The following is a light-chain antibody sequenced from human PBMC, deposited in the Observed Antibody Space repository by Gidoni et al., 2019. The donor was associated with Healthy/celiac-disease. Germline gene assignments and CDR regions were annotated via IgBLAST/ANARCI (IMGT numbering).Light chain of an antibody. J-gene: IGKJ1*01. CDR2: GAS. Sequence: EIVLTQSPGTLSLSPGERATLSCRASQSVSSSYLAWYQQKPGQAPRLLIYGASRRATGLPDRSSGSGSGTEFTLTISRLEHEDFAVYYCKQYGSSPETFGQGTKVEIK. CDR3: KQYGSSPET. CDR1: QSVSSSY. V-gene: IGKV3-20*01.